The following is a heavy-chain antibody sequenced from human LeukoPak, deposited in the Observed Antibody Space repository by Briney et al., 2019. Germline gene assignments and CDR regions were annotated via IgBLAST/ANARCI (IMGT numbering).Heavy chain of an antibody. D-gene: IGHD3-10*01. Sequence: GGSLRLSCAASGFTFSDYYMNWIRQAPGKGLEWVSYISSSGGTIYYADSVKGRFTISRDNAKNSLYLQMNSLRAEDTAVYYCARSSGSDNYWGQGTLVTVSS. CDR3: ARSSGSDNY. J-gene: IGHJ4*02. CDR1: GFTFSDYY. CDR2: ISSSGGTI. V-gene: IGHV3-11*04.